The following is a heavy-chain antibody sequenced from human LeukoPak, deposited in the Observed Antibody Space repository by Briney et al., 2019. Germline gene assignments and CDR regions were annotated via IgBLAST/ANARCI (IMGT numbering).Heavy chain of an antibody. V-gene: IGHV3-23*01. CDR3: AKAPPYTKYFDY. CDR2: ISNSGDAT. Sequence: PGGSLRLSCAGPGFIFSNYAMSWVRQAPGQGLEWVSTISNSGDATFYADAVKGRCTISRDNSKNTLYLQMYSLRAEDTAIYYCAKAPPYTKYFDYWGQGTLLTVSS. CDR1: GFIFSNYA. J-gene: IGHJ4*02. D-gene: IGHD1-1*01.